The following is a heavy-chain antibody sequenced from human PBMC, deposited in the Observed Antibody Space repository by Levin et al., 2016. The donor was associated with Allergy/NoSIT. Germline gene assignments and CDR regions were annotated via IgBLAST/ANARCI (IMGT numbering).Heavy chain of an antibody. CDR1: FGSITSHY. J-gene: IGHJ4*02. Sequence: SETLSLTCSVSFGSITSHYWSWIRQPPGKGLQWIGHIHYRGNINYNPSLKSRVTMSVDTSNNHFSLNLRSVTAADTAVYYCARFNFYGSGTYHQDFDYWGQGALVTVSS. CDR2: IHYRGNI. V-gene: IGHV4-59*08. CDR3: ARFNFYGSGTYHQDFDY. D-gene: IGHD3-10*01.